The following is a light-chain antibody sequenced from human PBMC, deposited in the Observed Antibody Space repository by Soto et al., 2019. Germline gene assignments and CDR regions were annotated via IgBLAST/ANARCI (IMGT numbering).Light chain of an antibody. J-gene: IGKJ2*01. CDR1: QSVSSSS. CDR2: HTS. CDR3: QQYGTSPPYT. V-gene: IGKV3-20*01. Sequence: EVVMTQSPGTLSLSPGDRATLSCRASQSVSSSSLAWYQQKPGQAPRLLIYHTSSRATGIPDRFSGSGSGTDFTLTISRLEPEDFAVYYCQQYGTSPPYTFDQGTKVEIK.